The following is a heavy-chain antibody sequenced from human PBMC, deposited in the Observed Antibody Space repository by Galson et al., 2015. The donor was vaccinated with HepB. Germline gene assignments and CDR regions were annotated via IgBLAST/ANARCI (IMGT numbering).Heavy chain of an antibody. CDR2: ISGYNDNR. J-gene: IGHJ5*02. Sequence: SVKVSCKASGYTFISYGISWVRQAPGQGLEWMGWISGYNDNRNYAQKFQGRITMTTDTSTSTTYMELRSLRPDDTAVYYCARGALVVAVGATQNNWFGPWGQGTLVTVSS. D-gene: IGHD2-15*01. V-gene: IGHV1-18*04. CDR3: ARGALVVAVGATQNNWFGP. CDR1: GYTFISYG.